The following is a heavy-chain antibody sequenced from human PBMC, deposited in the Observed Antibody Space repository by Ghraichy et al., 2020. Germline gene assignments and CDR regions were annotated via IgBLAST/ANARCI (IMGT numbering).Heavy chain of an antibody. CDR2: IYYSGST. CDR1: GGSISNTSHY. V-gene: IGHV4-39*01. J-gene: IGHJ4*02. Sequence: SETLSLTCTVTGGSISNTSHYWGWIRQPPGKGLEWIGSIYYSGSTYRNPSLKSRVTMSVVTSKNKLSLTLSSVTAADTAMYYCASRQLGSSSWYPPFNHWGQGTLVTVSS. D-gene: IGHD6-13*01. CDR3: ASRQLGSSSWYPPFNH.